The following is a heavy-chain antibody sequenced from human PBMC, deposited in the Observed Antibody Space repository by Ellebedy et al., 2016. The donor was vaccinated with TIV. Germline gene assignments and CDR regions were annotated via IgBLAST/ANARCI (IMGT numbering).Heavy chain of an antibody. Sequence: GESLKISCAASGFTFSSYWMNWVRQLPGKGLEWVANINHDGSAKNYIDSVKGRFTISRDNAKNSLYLQMNSLRVEDTAVYYCAGGAGWITDLWGRGTRVSVSP. CDR2: INHDGSAK. D-gene: IGHD6-19*01. CDR3: AGGAGWITDL. J-gene: IGHJ2*01. V-gene: IGHV3-7*03. CDR1: GFTFSSYW.